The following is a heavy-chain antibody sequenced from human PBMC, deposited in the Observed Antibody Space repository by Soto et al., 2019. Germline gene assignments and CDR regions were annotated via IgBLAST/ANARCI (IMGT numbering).Heavy chain of an antibody. J-gene: IGHJ4*02. D-gene: IGHD3-10*01. CDR1: GGSLTSGGYY. CDR3: ARADLYLLRGTTPFFDS. V-gene: IGHV4-31*03. Sequence: QVQLQESGPGLVKPSQTLSLTCTISGGSLTSGGYYWGWIRQQPGKGLEWIGYIHDTGSTYGNPSLASRVTMSVDTSKKQSSLNLNSVAAAGTAEYYCARADLYLLRGTTPFFDSCGQGTLVTVSS. CDR2: IHDTGST.